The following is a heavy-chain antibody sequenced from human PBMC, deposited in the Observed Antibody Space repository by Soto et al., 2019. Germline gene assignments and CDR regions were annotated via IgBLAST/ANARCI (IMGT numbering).Heavy chain of an antibody. CDR2: IYYSGST. D-gene: IGHD1-1*01. J-gene: IGHJ6*02. CDR1: GGSISSGDYY. V-gene: IGHV4-30-4*01. Sequence: SETLSLTCTVSGGSISSGDYYWSWIRQPPGKGLEWIGYIYYSGSTYYNPSLKSRVTISVDTSKNQFSLKLSSVTAADTAVYYCARVAGGHYYYGMDVWGQGTTVTVSS. CDR3: ARVAGGHYYYGMDV.